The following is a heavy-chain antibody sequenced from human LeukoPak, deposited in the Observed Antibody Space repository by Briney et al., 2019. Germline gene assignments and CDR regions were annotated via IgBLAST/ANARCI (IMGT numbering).Heavy chain of an antibody. V-gene: IGHV3-21*01. CDR2: ISSSSSYI. CDR1: GFTFSSYS. CDR3: ARWRYCSGGSCYSHFDY. D-gene: IGHD2-15*01. Sequence: KSGGSLRLSCAASGFTFSSYSMNWVRQAPGKGLEWVSSISSSSSYIYYADSVKGRFTISRDNAKNSLYLQMNSLRAEDTAVYYCARWRYCSGGSCYSHFDYWGQGTLVTVSS. J-gene: IGHJ4*02.